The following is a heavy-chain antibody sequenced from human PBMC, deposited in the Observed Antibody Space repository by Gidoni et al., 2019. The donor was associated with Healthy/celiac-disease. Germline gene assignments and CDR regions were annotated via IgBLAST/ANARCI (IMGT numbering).Heavy chain of an antibody. Sequence: EVPLVESGGGLVQPGGSLTSSFEAPGFPVSGNYMRWVRQVPGKGLEWVSVIYSCGSTYYADSVKGRFTISRDNSKNTLYLQMNSLRAEDTAVYYCARRPYGMDVWGQGTTVTVSS. CDR3: ARRPYGMDV. CDR2: IYSCGST. V-gene: IGHV3-66*04. CDR1: GFPVSGNY. J-gene: IGHJ6*02.